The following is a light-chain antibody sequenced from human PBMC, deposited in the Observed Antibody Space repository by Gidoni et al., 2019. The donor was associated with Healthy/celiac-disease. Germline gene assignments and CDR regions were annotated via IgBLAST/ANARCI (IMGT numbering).Light chain of an antibody. V-gene: IGKV1-39*01. J-gene: IGKJ4*01. CDR1: QSISSY. CDR2: AAS. Sequence: DIKKTKSPSSLSASVGDRVTITCRASQSISSYLNWYQQKPGKAPKLLIYAASSLQSGVPSRFSGSGSGTDFTLTISSLQPEDFATYYCQQSYSTLLTFGGGTKVEIK. CDR3: QQSYSTLLT.